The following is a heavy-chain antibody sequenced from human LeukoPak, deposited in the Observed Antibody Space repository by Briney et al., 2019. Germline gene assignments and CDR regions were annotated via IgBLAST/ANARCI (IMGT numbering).Heavy chain of an antibody. CDR2: IYSGGST. Sequence: GGSLRLSCAASGFTFSSYAMSWVRQASGKGLEWVSVIYSGGSTYYADSVKGRFTISRDNSKNTLYLQMNSLRAEDTAVYYCASMLGSSWYFGIDYWGQGTLVTVSS. CDR3: ASMLGSSWYFGIDY. J-gene: IGHJ4*02. CDR1: GFTFSSYA. D-gene: IGHD6-13*01. V-gene: IGHV3-53*01.